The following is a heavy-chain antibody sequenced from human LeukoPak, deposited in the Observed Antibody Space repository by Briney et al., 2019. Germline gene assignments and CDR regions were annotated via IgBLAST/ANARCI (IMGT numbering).Heavy chain of an antibody. V-gene: IGHV1-2*02. J-gene: IGHJ4*02. CDR2: MNPASGVT. CDR1: GYSFAGYY. CDR3: ARDPSGDSSGYPFDY. D-gene: IGHD3-22*01. Sequence: GASVKVSCKSSGYSFAGYYMQWVRQAPGQGPEWMGWMNPASGVTNYARKFQGRVTLTSYTSISTAYMELSRLTSDDTAMYYCARDPSGDSSGYPFDYWGQGTVVTVSS.